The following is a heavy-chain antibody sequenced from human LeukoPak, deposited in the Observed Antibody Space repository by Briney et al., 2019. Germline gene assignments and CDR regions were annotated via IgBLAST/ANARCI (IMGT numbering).Heavy chain of an antibody. CDR1: GGTFSSYA. V-gene: IGHV1-69*05. Sequence: SVKVSCKASGGTFSSYAISWLRQAPGQGLKWMGGIIPIFGTANYAQKFQGRVTITTDESTSTAYMELSSLRYEDTAVYYCARDGDGYRKFDYWGQGTLVTVSS. CDR2: IIPIFGTA. J-gene: IGHJ4*02. D-gene: IGHD5-24*01. CDR3: ARDGDGYRKFDY.